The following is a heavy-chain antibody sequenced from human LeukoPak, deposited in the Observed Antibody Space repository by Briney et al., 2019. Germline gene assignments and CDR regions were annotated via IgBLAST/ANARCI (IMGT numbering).Heavy chain of an antibody. J-gene: IGHJ6*04. CDR2: ISSSNSYI. Sequence: GGSLRLSCAASGFTFSSYSMNWVRQAPGKGLEWVSSISSSNSYIYYADSVKGRFTISRDNAKNSLYLQMNSLRAEDTAVYYCARRVIVVVPAAIGPYYGMDVWGKGTTVTVSS. CDR3: ARRVIVVVPAAIGPYYGMDV. D-gene: IGHD2-2*02. V-gene: IGHV3-21*01. CDR1: GFTFSSYS.